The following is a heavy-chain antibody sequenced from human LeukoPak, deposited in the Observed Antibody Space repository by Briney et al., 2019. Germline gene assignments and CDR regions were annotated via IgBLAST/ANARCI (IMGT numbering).Heavy chain of an antibody. CDR2: VYYRGTT. Sequence: SETLSLTCTVSGGSIISYYWSWIRQPPGKDLEWIGYVYYRGTTNYNPSLKSRVTISVDTSKNQFSLNLTSVTAADTAVYYCARDRMNYDILTGYYSGYFDFWGPGTLVTVSS. V-gene: IGHV4-59*01. J-gene: IGHJ4*02. D-gene: IGHD3-9*01. CDR1: GGSIISYY. CDR3: ARDRMNYDILTGYYSGYFDF.